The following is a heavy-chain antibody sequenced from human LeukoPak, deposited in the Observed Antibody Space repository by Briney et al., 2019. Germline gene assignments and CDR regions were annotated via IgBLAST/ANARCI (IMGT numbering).Heavy chain of an antibody. Sequence: PSETLSLTCTVSGGSLSSYYWSWIRQPPGKGLEWIGYIYYSGSTNYNPSLKSRVTISVDTSKNQFSLKLSSVTAADTAVYYCARSTDYYDSSGYHWGSFDYWGQGTLVTVSS. D-gene: IGHD3-22*01. V-gene: IGHV4-59*01. CDR1: GGSLSSYY. CDR3: ARSTDYYDSSGYHWGSFDY. J-gene: IGHJ4*02. CDR2: IYYSGST.